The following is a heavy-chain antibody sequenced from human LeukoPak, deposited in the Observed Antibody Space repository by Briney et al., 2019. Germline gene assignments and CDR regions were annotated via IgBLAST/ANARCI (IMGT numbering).Heavy chain of an antibody. CDR1: GLTFRNYG. Sequence: GGSLRLSCAASGLTFRNYGMNWVRQAPGKGLEWVTLIWYDGSRDYYVDFVKGRFTVSRDNSRNTLYLQMRNLRAEDTAVYYCATVRGSDWYMDYWGQGTLVTVSS. D-gene: IGHD6-19*01. CDR3: ATVRGSDWYMDY. CDR2: IWYDGSRD. J-gene: IGHJ4*02. V-gene: IGHV3-33*01.